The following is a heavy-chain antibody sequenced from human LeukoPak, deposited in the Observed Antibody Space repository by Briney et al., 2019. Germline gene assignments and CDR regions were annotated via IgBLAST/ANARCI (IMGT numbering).Heavy chain of an antibody. V-gene: IGHV3-53*01. J-gene: IGHJ6*02. CDR3: ARDQYCKGEDYYYYYGMDV. CDR1: GFTVSSNY. Sequence: GGSLRLSCAASGFTVSSNYMSWVRQAPGKGLEWVSVIYSGGSTYYADSVKGRFTISRDNSKNTLYLQMNSLRAEDTAVYYCARDQYCKGEDYYYYYGMDVWGQGTTVTVSS. CDR2: IYSGGST. D-gene: IGHD2/OR15-2a*01.